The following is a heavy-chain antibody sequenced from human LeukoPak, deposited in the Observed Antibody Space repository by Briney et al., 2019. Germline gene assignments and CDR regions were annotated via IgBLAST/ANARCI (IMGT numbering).Heavy chain of an antibody. Sequence: PGGSLRLSCAASGFTFSTYGMHWVRQAPGKGLEWVALISYDGSDKYYADSVKGRFTISRDNSKNTLYLQMNSLRAEDTAVYYCAKGVVSIAQAGVGYFDYWGQGTLVTASS. CDR1: GFTFSTYG. D-gene: IGHD6-13*01. J-gene: IGHJ4*02. CDR2: ISYDGSDK. CDR3: AKGVVSIAQAGVGYFDY. V-gene: IGHV3-30*18.